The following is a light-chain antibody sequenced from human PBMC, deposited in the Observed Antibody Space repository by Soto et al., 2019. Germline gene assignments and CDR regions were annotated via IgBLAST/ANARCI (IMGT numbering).Light chain of an antibody. CDR1: QGISSY. V-gene: IGKV1-9*01. J-gene: IGKJ2*01. Sequence: ILLTQSPSSLSASVGDRATITCRASQGISSYLAWYQQKPGKAPKLLIYAAFTLQSGVPPRFSGSGSGTAFSLTISSLQPEDFATYYDHQLNSYPPYTFGQGNKLEIK. CDR3: HQLNSYPPYT. CDR2: AAF.